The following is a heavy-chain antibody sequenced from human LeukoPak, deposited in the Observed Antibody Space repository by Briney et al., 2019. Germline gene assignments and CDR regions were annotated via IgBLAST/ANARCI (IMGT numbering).Heavy chain of an antibody. J-gene: IGHJ4*02. Sequence: ASVNVSCTASGYTFTGYYMHWVRQAPGQGLEWMGWINPNSGGTNYAQKFQGRVTMTRDTSISTAYMELSRLRSDDTAVYYCASEYGSGSYHYYWGQGTLVTVSS. CDR3: ASEYGSGSYHYY. CDR1: GYTFTGYY. V-gene: IGHV1-2*02. CDR2: INPNSGGT. D-gene: IGHD3-10*01.